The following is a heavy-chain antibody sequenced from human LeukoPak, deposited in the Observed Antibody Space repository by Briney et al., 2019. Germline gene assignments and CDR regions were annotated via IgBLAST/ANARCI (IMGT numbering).Heavy chain of an antibody. CDR3: ARHQGYYDFWSGYYGGYFDY. J-gene: IGHJ4*02. V-gene: IGHV4-4*09. D-gene: IGHD3-3*01. CDR2: IYTSGST. CDR1: GGSISGYY. Sequence: SETLSLTCTVSGGSISGYYWSWIWQPPGKGLEWIGYIYTSGSTNYNPPLKSRVTISVDTSKNQFSLKLSSVTAADTAVYYCARHQGYYDFWSGYYGGYFDYWGQGTLVTVSS.